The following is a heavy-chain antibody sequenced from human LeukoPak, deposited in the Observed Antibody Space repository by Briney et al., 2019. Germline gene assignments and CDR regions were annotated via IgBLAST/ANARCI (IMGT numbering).Heavy chain of an antibody. D-gene: IGHD5-18*01. CDR2: ISGGST. CDR1: GFTVSSNE. J-gene: IGHJ4*02. V-gene: IGHV3-38-3*01. CDR3: VRVDTTMRGARVWDY. Sequence: GGSLRLSCAASGFTVSSNEMSWVRQAPGKGLEWVSSISGGSTYYADSRKGRFTISRDNSKNTLHLQMNSLRAEDTAVYYCVRVDTTMRGARVWDYWGQGTLVTVSS.